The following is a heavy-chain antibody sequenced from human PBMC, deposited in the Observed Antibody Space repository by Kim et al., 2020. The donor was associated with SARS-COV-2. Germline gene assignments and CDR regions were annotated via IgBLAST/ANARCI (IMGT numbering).Heavy chain of an antibody. Sequence: GGSLRLSCAASGFTFSSYGMHWVRQAPGKGLEWVAVISYDGSNKYYADSVKGRFTISRDNSKNTLYLQMNSLRAEDTAVYYCAKPLGIVAKTAIDYWGQGTLVTVSS. J-gene: IGHJ4*02. CDR1: GFTFSSYG. CDR3: AKPLGIVAKTAIDY. D-gene: IGHD5-12*01. V-gene: IGHV3-30*18. CDR2: ISYDGSNK.